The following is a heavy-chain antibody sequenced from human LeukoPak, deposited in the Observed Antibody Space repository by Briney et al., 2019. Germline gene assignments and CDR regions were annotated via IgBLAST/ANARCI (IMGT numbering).Heavy chain of an antibody. Sequence: GRSLRLSCAASGFTFSSYAMHWVRQAPGKGLEWVAVISYDGSNKYYADSVKDRFTISRDNSKNTLYLQMNSLRSEDTAVYYCARTYSSSDEFDYWGQGTLVTVSS. CDR3: ARTYSSSDEFDY. CDR2: ISYDGSNK. J-gene: IGHJ4*02. V-gene: IGHV3-30-3*01. CDR1: GFTFSSYA. D-gene: IGHD6-13*01.